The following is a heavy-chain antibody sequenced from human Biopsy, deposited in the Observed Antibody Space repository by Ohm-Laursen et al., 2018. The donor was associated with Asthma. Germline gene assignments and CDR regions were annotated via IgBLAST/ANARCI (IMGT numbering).Heavy chain of an antibody. D-gene: IGHD6-13*01. J-gene: IGHJ6*02. CDR2: IYYSGTT. CDR3: VRGSSSWHHGPFHYYYGLGV. Sequence: SETLSLTCSLSSGSGGYMRSGNYYWGWIRQPPGKGLEWIGSIYYSGTTYYNPSLESRVTVSADTPKNQFSLKLTSVTAADTAVYYCVRGSSSWHHGPFHYYYGLGVWGQGTTATVSS. CDR1: SGSGGYMRSGNYY. V-gene: IGHV4-39*01.